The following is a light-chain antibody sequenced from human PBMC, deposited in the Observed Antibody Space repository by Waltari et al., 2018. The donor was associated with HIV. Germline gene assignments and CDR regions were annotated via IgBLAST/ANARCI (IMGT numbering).Light chain of an antibody. CDR2: DTG. V-gene: IGLV1-51*01. CDR3: GTWDSSLSALV. Sequence: SNIGRNSVFWYQQLPGTAPKLLIFDTGERPSGITDRFSGSKSGTSATLGITGLQTGDEADYYCGTWDSSLSALVFGGGTKLTVL. CDR1: SNIGRNS. J-gene: IGLJ2*01.